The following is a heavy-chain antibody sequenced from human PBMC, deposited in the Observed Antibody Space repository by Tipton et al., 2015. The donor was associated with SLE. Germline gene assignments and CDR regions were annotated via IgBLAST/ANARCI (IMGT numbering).Heavy chain of an antibody. CDR2: INHSGST. CDR3: ARAASYYDFWSGYSVLYYYYMDV. V-gene: IGHV4-34*01. D-gene: IGHD3-3*01. J-gene: IGHJ6*03. CDR1: GGSFSGYY. Sequence: TLSLTCAVYGGSFSGYYWSWIRQPPGKGLEWIGEINHSGSTNYNPSLKSRVTISVDTSKNQFSLKLSSVTAAGTAVYYCARAASYYDFWSGYSVLYYYYMDVWGKGTTVTVSS.